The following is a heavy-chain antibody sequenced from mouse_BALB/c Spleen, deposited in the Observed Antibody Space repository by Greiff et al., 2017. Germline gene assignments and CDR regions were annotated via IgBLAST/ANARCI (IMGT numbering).Heavy chain of an antibody. V-gene: IGHV5-17*02. J-gene: IGHJ4*01. D-gene: IGHD4-1*01. CDR3: ARANCDSYAMDY. CDR2: ISSGSSTI. CDR1: GFTFSSFG. Sequence: EVKLVESGGGLVQPGGSRKLSCAASGFTFSSFGMHWVRQAPEKGLEWVAYISSGSSTIYYADTVKGRFTISRDNPKNTLFLQMTSLRSEDTAMYYCARANCDSYAMDYWGQGTSVTVSS.